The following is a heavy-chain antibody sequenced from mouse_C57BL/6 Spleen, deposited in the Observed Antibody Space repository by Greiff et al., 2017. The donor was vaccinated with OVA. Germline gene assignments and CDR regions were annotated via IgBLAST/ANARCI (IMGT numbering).Heavy chain of an antibody. D-gene: IGHD1-3*01. V-gene: IGHV5-2*01. Sequence: EVQGVESGGGLVQPGESLKLSCESNEYEFPSHDMSWVRKTPEKRLELVAAINSDGGSTYYPDTMGRRFIISRDNTKKTLYLQMSSLRSEDTDLYYRARHGYKDDWYFDVWGTGTTVTVSS. J-gene: IGHJ1*03. CDR1: EYEFPSHD. CDR2: INSDGGST. CDR3: ARHGYKDDWYFDV.